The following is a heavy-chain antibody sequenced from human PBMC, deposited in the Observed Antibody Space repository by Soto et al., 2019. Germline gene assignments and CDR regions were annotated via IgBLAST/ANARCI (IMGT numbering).Heavy chain of an antibody. CDR1: GDSIASSYW. CDR3: ALRFLEWYPFDP. D-gene: IGHD3-3*01. V-gene: IGHV4-4*02. Sequence: SETLSLTCVVSGDSIASSYWWSWVRQPPGKGLEWIGEIYHSGTTNYNPSLKSRVTISADKSISTAYLQWSSLKASDTAMYYCALRFLEWYPFDPWGQGTLVTVSS. J-gene: IGHJ5*02. CDR2: IYHSGTT.